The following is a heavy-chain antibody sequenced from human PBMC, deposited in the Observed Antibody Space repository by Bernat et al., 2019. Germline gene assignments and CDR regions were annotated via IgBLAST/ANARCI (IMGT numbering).Heavy chain of an antibody. CDR3: ARESGTYWDAFDI. J-gene: IGHJ3*02. V-gene: IGHV3-53*02. CDR1: GVTVSSNY. D-gene: IGHD1-26*01. Sequence: EVQLVETGGGLIQPGGSLRLSCAASGVTVSSNYMSWARQAPGKGLEWVSVIYSGGSTYYADSVKGRFTISRAKNTLYLQMNSLRAEDTAVYYCARESGTYWDAFDIWGQGTMVTVSS. CDR2: IYSGGST.